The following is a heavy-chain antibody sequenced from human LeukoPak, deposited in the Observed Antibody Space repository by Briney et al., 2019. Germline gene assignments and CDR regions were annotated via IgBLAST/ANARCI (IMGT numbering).Heavy chain of an antibody. D-gene: IGHD3-3*01. CDR3: APYYDFWAGFDP. CDR1: GGSISSSSYY. Sequence: PSETLSLTCTVSGGSISSSSYYWGWIRQPPGKGLEWIGSIYYSGSTYYNPSLKSRVTISVDTSKNQFSLKLSSVTAADTAVYYCAPYYDFWAGFDPWGQGTLVTVSS. V-gene: IGHV4-39*07. J-gene: IGHJ5*02. CDR2: IYYSGST.